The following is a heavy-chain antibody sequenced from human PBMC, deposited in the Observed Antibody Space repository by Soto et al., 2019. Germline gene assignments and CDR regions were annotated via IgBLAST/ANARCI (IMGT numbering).Heavy chain of an antibody. CDR1: GFTFSTYG. CDR2: ISYDGSNK. Sequence: GGSLRLSCAASGFTFSTYGMHWVRQAPGKGLEWAALISYDGSNKYYADSVKGRFTISRDNSKSTLHLQMNSLRAEDTAVYYCAKDRVNFASESHRPDYWGQGTLVTVSS. CDR3: AKDRVNFASESHRPDY. V-gene: IGHV3-30*18. J-gene: IGHJ4*02. D-gene: IGHD3-10*01.